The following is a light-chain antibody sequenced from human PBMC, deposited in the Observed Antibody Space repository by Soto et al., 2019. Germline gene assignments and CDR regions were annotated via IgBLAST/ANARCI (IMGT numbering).Light chain of an antibody. Sequence: DIQMTQSPSSLSASVGDRVTITCRASQGISNYLAWYQQRPGKVPKLLIYAASTLHSGVPSRFSGSGSGTHSPLTISSLQPEDVATYYCQKYYCDPGTFGQGTKVEIK. J-gene: IGKJ1*01. CDR2: AAS. V-gene: IGKV1-27*01. CDR3: QKYYCDPGT. CDR1: QGISNY.